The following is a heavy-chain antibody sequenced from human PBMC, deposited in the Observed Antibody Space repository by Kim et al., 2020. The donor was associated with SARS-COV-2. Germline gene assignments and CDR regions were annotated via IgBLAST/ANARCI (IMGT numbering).Heavy chain of an antibody. CDR1: GFSFSNYW. Sequence: GGSLRLSCVTSGFSFSNYWMSWVRQAPGKGLEWVANIRQDGNEFYYVDSVRGRFTVSRDNAKNSLYLQMNSLRTDDTAVYYCARDDAATPGNYWGQGTLVTVSS. D-gene: IGHD1-26*01. J-gene: IGHJ4*02. V-gene: IGHV3-7*03. CDR2: IRQDGNEF. CDR3: ARDDAATPGNY.